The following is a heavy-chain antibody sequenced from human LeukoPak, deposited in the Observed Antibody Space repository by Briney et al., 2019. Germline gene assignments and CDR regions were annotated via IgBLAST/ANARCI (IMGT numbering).Heavy chain of an antibody. CDR2: ITGSGGTT. V-gene: IGHV3-23*01. Sequence: GGSLRLSCAASEFTFSSYAMTWVRQAPGKGLEWVSTITGSGGTTYYADSVKGRFTISRDNSKNTLILQMNSLRADDTAVYYCAREARLRVDGYNYGHFDYWGQGNLVTASS. CDR1: EFTFSSYA. CDR3: AREARLRVDGYNYGHFDY. D-gene: IGHD5-18*01. J-gene: IGHJ4*02.